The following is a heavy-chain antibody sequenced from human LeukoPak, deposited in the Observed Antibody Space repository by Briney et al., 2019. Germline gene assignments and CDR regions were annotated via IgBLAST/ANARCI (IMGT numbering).Heavy chain of an antibody. D-gene: IGHD6-13*01. Sequence: ASVKVSCKASGYTFTSYDINWVRQATGQGLEWMGWMNPNSGNTGYAQKFQGRVTMTRNTSISTAYMELSRLRSDDTAVYYCARLSFPIAAAGTLSSYWGQGTLVTVSS. CDR3: ARLSFPIAAAGTLSSY. CDR2: MNPNSGNT. J-gene: IGHJ4*02. V-gene: IGHV1-8*01. CDR1: GYTFTSYD.